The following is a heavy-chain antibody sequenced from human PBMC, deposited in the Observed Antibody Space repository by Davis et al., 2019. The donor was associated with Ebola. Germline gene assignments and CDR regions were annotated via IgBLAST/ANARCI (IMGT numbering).Heavy chain of an antibody. V-gene: IGHV1-2*02. D-gene: IGHD7-27*01. Sequence: ASVKVSCKASGYTFTGYYMHWVRQAPGQGLEWMGWINPNSGGTNYAQKFQGRVTMTRDTSISTAYMELSRLRSDDTAVYYCARRTNWGYYYYMDVWGKGTTVTVSS. CDR1: GYTFTGYY. J-gene: IGHJ6*03. CDR2: INPNSGGT. CDR3: ARRTNWGYYYYMDV.